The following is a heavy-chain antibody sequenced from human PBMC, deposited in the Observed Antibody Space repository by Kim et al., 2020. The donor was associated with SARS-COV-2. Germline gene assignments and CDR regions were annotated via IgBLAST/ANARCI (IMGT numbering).Heavy chain of an antibody. Sequence: NYAQEFQGRVTMTTATSTSTAYMELSSLRSDDTAVYYCARVGTTPRYFDLWGRGTLVTVSS. CDR3: ARVGTTPRYFDL. J-gene: IGHJ2*01. V-gene: IGHV1-18*01. D-gene: IGHD2-15*01.